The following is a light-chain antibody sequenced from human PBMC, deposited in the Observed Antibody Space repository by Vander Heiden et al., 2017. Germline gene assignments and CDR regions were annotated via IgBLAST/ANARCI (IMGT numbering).Light chain of an antibody. Sequence: EIVLTQSPGTLSLSPGERATLSCRASQSVSSSYLAWYQLKPGQAPRFLIYGASSRATGIPDRFSGSGSGTDFTLTISRLEPEDFAVYYCQQYGSSPLTFGQGTKVEIK. CDR2: GAS. J-gene: IGKJ1*01. V-gene: IGKV3-20*01. CDR1: QSVSSSY. CDR3: QQYGSSPLT.